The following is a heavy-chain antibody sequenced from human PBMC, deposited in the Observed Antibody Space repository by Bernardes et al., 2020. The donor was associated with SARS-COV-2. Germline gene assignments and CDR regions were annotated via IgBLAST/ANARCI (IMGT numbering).Heavy chain of an antibody. J-gene: IGHJ3*02. D-gene: IGHD1-26*01. CDR1: GFTFSSYW. CDR2: INGVGTSP. CDR3: ARGAYSLNKSGPRSVFDI. V-gene: IGHV3-74*01. Sequence: GWSLRLSCAVSGFTFSSYWMHWIRQAPGKGLVWVSRINGVGTSPSYADSVKGRFTISRDNAKNTLNLQMNSLSAEDTAVYYCARGAYSLNKSGPRSVFDIWGQATMVTVSS.